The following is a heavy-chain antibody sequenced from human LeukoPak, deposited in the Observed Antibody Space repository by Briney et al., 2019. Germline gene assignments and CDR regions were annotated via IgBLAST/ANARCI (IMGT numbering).Heavy chain of an antibody. J-gene: IGHJ4*02. CDR2: TYYRSKWYN. V-gene: IGHV6-1*01. Sequence: SQTLSLTCAISGDSVSSNSAAWNWIRQSPSRGLEWLGRTYYRSKWYNEYAVSVKGRITINPDTSKNQFSLQLNSVTPEDTAVFYCARDVYERGVPGGFDYWGQGTLVTVSS. CDR3: ARDVYERGVPGGFDY. CDR1: GDSVSSNSAA. D-gene: IGHD5/OR15-5a*01.